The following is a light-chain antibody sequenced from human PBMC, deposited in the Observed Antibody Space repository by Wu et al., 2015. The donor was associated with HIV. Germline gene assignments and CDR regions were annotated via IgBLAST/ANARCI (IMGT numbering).Light chain of an antibody. CDR2: GAS. V-gene: IGKV3-20*01. Sequence: EIVLTQSPGTLSLSPGERATLSCRASQSVTSSYLVWYQQKPGQAPRLLIYGASSRATGIPDRFSGSGSGTDFTLTISRLEPEDFAVYYCQQYGSSPPYSFGRGDQAGDQT. CDR1: QSVTSSY. CDR3: QQYGSSPPYS. J-gene: IGKJ2*03.